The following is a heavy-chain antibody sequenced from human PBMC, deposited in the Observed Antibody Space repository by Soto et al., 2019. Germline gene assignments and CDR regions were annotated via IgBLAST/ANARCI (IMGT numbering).Heavy chain of an antibody. D-gene: IGHD2-2*02. Sequence: GGSLRLSCAASGFTFSDYYMSWIRQAPGKGLEWVSYISSSGSTIYYADSVKGRFTISRDNAKNSLYLQMNSLRAEDTAVYYCARFGDSVRPDIVVVPAAIDYWGQGTLVTVSS. CDR1: GFTFSDYY. CDR2: ISSSGSTI. J-gene: IGHJ4*02. V-gene: IGHV3-11*01. CDR3: ARFGDSVRPDIVVVPAAIDY.